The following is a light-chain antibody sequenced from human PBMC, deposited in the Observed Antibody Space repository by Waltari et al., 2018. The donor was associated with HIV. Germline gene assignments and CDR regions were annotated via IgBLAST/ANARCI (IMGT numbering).Light chain of an antibody. Sequence: DSQLTQSPSFLSASVGDRVTITCRARQGISSYLAWYQQKPGKAHKLLIYTASILQTGVPSRFCGSGSWTEFTLTSISLQPEYFATDYCQRLNSYRFTFGPGTKVDIK. CDR3: QRLNSYRFT. J-gene: IGKJ3*01. CDR1: QGISSY. CDR2: TAS. V-gene: IGKV1-9*01.